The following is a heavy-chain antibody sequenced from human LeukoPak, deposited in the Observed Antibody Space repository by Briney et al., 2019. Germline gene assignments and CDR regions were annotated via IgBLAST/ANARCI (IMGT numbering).Heavy chain of an antibody. CDR2: IYYSGST. D-gene: IGHD2-2*01. CDR1: GGSISSGDYY. J-gene: IGHJ3*02. Sequence: PSETLSLTCTVSGGSISSGDYYWSWIRQPPGKGLEWIGYIYYSGSTYYNPSLKSRVTISVDTSKNQFSLKLSSVTAADTAVYYCARAEVVPAAKGGAFDIWGQGTMVTVSS. V-gene: IGHV4-30-4*08. CDR3: ARAEVVPAAKGGAFDI.